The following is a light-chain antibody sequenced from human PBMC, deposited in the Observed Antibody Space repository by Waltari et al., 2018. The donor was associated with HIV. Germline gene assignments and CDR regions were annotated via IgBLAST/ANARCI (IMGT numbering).Light chain of an antibody. CDR3: QQSYGAPFT. CDR1: QKINRY. CDR2: GGS. J-gene: IGKJ3*01. Sequence: IRMTQSPSALAASVGDTVTITCRASQKINRYLNWYQKKVGEPPKLLVYGGSSLQRGVPARFRGSGSGSEYILTISNLQSDDFATYFCQQSYGAPFTFGPGSTL. V-gene: IGKV1-39*01.